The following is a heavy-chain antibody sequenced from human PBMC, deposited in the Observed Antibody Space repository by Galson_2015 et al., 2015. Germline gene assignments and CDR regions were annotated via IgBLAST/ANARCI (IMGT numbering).Heavy chain of an antibody. J-gene: IGHJ4*02. CDR1: GLTLSSYS. D-gene: IGHD4-17*01. CDR2: ISTSSSTI. V-gene: IGHV3-48*02. CDR3: ARRYGDYQGSFEY. Sequence: SLRLSCAAFGLTLSSYSMNWVRQAPGKGLAWVSYISTSSSTIYYADSVQGRFTISRDNAKDSLYLQMNSLRDEDTAVYYCARRYGDYQGSFEYWGQGTLVPVSS.